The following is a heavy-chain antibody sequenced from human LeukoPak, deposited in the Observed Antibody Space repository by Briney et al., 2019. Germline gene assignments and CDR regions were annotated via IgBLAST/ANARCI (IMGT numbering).Heavy chain of an antibody. J-gene: IGHJ4*02. D-gene: IGHD2-2*01. V-gene: IGHV4-31*03. CDR3: ARAALGYRSSTSCFNFDY. CDR1: GGSISSGGYY. Sequence: SETLSLTCTVSGGSISSGGYYWSWIRQHPGKGLEWIGYIYYSGSTYYNPSLKSRVTISVDTSKNQFSLKLSSVTAADTAVYYCARAALGYRSSTSCFNFDYWGQGTLVTVSS. CDR2: IYYSGST.